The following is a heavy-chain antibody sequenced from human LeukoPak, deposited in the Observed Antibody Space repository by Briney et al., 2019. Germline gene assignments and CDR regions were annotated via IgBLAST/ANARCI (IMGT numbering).Heavy chain of an antibody. D-gene: IGHD3-10*01. V-gene: IGHV4-59*01. CDR3: ASTYFGSGSYPLDY. CDR2: IYYTGST. J-gene: IGHJ4*02. CDR1: GASISSYY. Sequence: PSETLSLTCTVSGASISSYYWSWIRQPPGKGLEWIGYIYYTGSTNHNPSLESRVTISVDTSKKQFSLKLGSVTAADTAVYYCASTYFGSGSYPLDYWGQGILVTVSS.